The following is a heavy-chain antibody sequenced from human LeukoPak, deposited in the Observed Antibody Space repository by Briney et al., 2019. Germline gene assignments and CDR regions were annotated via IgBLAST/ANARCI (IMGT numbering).Heavy chain of an antibody. V-gene: IGHV1-24*01. J-gene: IGHJ4*02. CDR2: FDPEDGET. CDR3: ATPRAVDYYDSSGYSALDY. Sequence: GASVKVSCKVSGYTLTELSMHWVRQAPGKGLEWMGGFDPEDGETIYAQKFQGRVTMTEDTSTDTAYMELSSLRSEDTAVYYCATPRAVDYYDSSGYSALDYWGQGTLVTVSS. D-gene: IGHD3-22*01. CDR1: GYTLTELS.